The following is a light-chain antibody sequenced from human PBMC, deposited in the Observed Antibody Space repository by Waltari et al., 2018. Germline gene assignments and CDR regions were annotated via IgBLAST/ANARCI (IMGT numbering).Light chain of an antibody. CDR2: KAS. CDR3: QQYDSDSAT. V-gene: IGKV1-5*03. Sequence: DIQLTPPPSTLSASGGARCTITCRASQSISSWLAWYQQKPEKAPKLLIYKASSLDSGVPSRFSGSRSGTEFTLTITSLQPDDFATYYCQQYDSDSATFGQGTKVEI. CDR1: QSISSW. J-gene: IGKJ1*01.